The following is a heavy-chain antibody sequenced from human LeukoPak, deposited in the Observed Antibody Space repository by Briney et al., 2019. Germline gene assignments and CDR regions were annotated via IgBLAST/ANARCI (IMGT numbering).Heavy chain of an antibody. CDR1: GFTFSSYA. D-gene: IGHD4-17*01. CDR2: ISYDGSNK. J-gene: IGHJ4*02. Sequence: GRSLRLSCAASGFTFSSYAMHWVRQAPGKGLEWVAVISYDGSNKYYADSVKGRFTISRDNSKNTLYLQMNSLRSDDTAVYYCARLDYGDLLWSGYFDYWGQGTLVTVSS. V-gene: IGHV3-30*04. CDR3: ARLDYGDLLWSGYFDY.